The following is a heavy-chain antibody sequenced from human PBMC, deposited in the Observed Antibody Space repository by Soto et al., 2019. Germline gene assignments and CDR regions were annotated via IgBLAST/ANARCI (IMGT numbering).Heavy chain of an antibody. D-gene: IGHD2-2*01. Sequence: EVQLEVSGGGLVQPGGSLRLSCAVSGIDFSNTWMHWVRQVPGKGLVWVAYINSDGTTTTYADSGRGRFTISRDNAKNTVYLQMNSLRAEDTALYYCTTDGSYAQYVWGQGTAVTVSS. CDR1: GIDFSNTW. J-gene: IGHJ6*02. V-gene: IGHV3-74*01. CDR2: INSDGTTT. CDR3: TTDGSYAQYV.